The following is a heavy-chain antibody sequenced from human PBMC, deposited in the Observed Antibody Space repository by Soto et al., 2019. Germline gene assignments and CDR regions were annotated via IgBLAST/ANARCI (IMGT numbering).Heavy chain of an antibody. V-gene: IGHV3-23*01. Sequence: RGSLRLSCAASGFTFNSYAMSWVRQAPGKGLEWVSTISGSDGRTYSTDSVKGRFTISRDNSRNTAYLQMNSLRVEDTAVYYCETGVWQYQSLALFDYWGRGTLVAVSS. CDR3: ETGVWQYQSLALFDY. CDR2: ISGSDGRT. D-gene: IGHD3-16*01. J-gene: IGHJ4*02. CDR1: GFTFNSYA.